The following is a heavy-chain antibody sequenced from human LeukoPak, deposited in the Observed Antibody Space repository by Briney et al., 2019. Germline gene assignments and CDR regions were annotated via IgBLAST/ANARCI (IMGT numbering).Heavy chain of an antibody. V-gene: IGHV6-1*01. Sequence: SQTLSLTFAISGDSVSINSAAWNWIRQSPARGLEWLGSTYYRSKWYNDYAISVKSRITINPDTTKNQFSLQLNSVTPEDTAVYSXARDRSLGAYCGGDCYPFDLWGRGTLVTVSS. J-gene: IGHJ2*01. CDR1: GDSVSINSAA. D-gene: IGHD2-21*02. CDR3: ARDRSLGAYCGGDCYPFDL. CDR2: TYYRSKWYN.